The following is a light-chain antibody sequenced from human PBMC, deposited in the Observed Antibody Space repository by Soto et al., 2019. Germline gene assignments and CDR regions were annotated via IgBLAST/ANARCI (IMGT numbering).Light chain of an antibody. CDR1: QTVSNNY. Sequence: EIVLTQSPGTLSLSPGERATLSCRASQTVSNNYLAWYQQKPGQAPRLLIYVASSRATGIPDRFSGSGSGTDFTLTISRLEPEDFAVYYCQHYSRSLPWTFGQGTKVEIK. J-gene: IGKJ1*01. CDR3: QHYSRSLPWT. V-gene: IGKV3-20*01. CDR2: VAS.